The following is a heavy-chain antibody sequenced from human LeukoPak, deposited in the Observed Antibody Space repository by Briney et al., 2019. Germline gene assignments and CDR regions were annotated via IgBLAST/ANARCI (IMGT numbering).Heavy chain of an antibody. V-gene: IGHV3-72*01. J-gene: IGHJ4*02. CDR3: TRIRSGNFYFDY. CDR2: TRNKANSYTT. Sequence: GGSLRLSCAASGFTFSSYSMNWVRQAPGKGLEWVGRTRNKANSYTTEYAASVKGRFTISRDDSKNSLYLEMNSLKVEDTAVYYCTRIRSGNFYFDYWGQGTLVTVSS. CDR1: GFTFSSYS. D-gene: IGHD1-26*01.